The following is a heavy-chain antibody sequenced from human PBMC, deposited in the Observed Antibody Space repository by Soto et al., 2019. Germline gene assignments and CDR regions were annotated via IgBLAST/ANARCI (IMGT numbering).Heavy chain of an antibody. CDR1: GYTFTSYG. CDR2: ISAYNGNT. V-gene: IGHV1-18*01. CDR3: ARGDCSSTSCPIRWLAP. Sequence: QVQLVQSGAEVKKPGASVKVSCKASGYTFTSYGISWVRQAPGQGLEWMGWISAYNGNTNYAQKLQDRVTMTTDTSTSTAYLELRSRRSDDTAVYYCARGDCSSTSCPIRWLAPWGQGTLVTVAS. J-gene: IGHJ5*02. D-gene: IGHD2-2*01.